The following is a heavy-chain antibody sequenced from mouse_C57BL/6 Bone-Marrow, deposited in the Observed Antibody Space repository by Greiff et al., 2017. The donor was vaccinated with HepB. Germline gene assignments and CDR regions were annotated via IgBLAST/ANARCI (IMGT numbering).Heavy chain of an antibody. V-gene: IGHV1-55*01. CDR1: GYTFTSYW. J-gene: IGHJ1*03. Sequence: QVQLQQPGAELVKPGASVKMSCKASGYTFTSYWITWVKQRPGQGLEWIGDIYPGSGSTNYNEKFKSKATLTVDTSSSTAYMQLSSLTSEDSAVYYLARSGLYYYGSCFHWYFDVWGTGTTVTVSS. CDR3: ARSGLYYYGSCFHWYFDV. D-gene: IGHD1-1*01. CDR2: IYPGSGST.